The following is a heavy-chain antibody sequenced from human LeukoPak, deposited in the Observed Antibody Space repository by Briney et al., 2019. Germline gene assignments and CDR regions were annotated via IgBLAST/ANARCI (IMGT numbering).Heavy chain of an antibody. J-gene: IGHJ4*02. CDR2: IGGSGVRT. CDR1: GFTFTTYG. Sequence: GGSLRLSCSASGFTFTTYGMNWVRQAPGKGLEWVSGIGGSGVRTYYADSVKGRFTISRDNSKHTLYLQMNSLRAEDTAVYYCAKDSSAYYTSYWGQGTLVTVSS. V-gene: IGHV3-23*01. D-gene: IGHD3-22*01. CDR3: AKDSSAYYTSY.